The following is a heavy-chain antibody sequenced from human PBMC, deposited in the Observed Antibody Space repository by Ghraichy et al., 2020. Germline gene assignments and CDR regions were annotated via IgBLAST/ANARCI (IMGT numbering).Heavy chain of an antibody. V-gene: IGHV3-7*01. Sequence: GVLRLSCAASGFTFSSYWMSWVRQAPGKGLEWVANIKQDGSEKYYVDSVKGRFTISRDNAKNSLYLQMNSLRAEDTAVYYCARDRVTVVTADAFDIWGQGTMVTVSS. D-gene: IGHD4-23*01. CDR1: GFTFSSYW. J-gene: IGHJ3*02. CDR3: ARDRVTVVTADAFDI. CDR2: IKQDGSEK.